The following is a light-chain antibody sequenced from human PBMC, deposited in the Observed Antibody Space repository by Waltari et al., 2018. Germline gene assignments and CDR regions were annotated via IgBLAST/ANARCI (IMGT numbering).Light chain of an antibody. J-gene: IGKJ4*01. CDR3: QQSYT. CDR2: GAS. V-gene: IGKV1-39*01. Sequence: DIQMTQSPSSLSASVGEKVTITCRASQSISEYLNWYQHKPGKAHKLLIYGASSLQSGVPSRFSGSGSGTDFTLSITSLQPEDSATYYCQQSYTFGGGTKVEIK. CDR1: QSISEY.